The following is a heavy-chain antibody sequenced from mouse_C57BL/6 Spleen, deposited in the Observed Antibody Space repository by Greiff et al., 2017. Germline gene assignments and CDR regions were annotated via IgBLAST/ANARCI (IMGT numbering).Heavy chain of an antibody. Sequence: QVQLQQSGPELVKPGASVKISCKASGYAFSSSWMNWVKQRPGKGLEWIGRIYPGDGDTNYNGKFKGKATLTADKSSSTAYMQLSSLTSEDSAVYFCARATTGPWHYAMDYWGQGTSVTVSS. CDR2: IYPGDGDT. J-gene: IGHJ4*01. D-gene: IGHD1-1*01. CDR1: GYAFSSSW. CDR3: ARATTGPWHYAMDY. V-gene: IGHV1-82*01.